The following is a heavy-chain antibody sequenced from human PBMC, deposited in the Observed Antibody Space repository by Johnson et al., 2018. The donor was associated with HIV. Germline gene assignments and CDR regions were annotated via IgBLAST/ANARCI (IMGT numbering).Heavy chain of an antibody. V-gene: IGHV3-20*04. Sequence: EVQLVESGGGVVRPGGSLRLSCATSGFTFDDYGMSWVRQAPGKGLEWVSGINWNGGSTGSADSVKGRFTISRDNAKNSLYLQMNSLRAEDTALYYCARDWAAVGRVGGMDAFDIWGQGTMVTVSS. D-gene: IGHD6-13*01. CDR2: INWNGGST. J-gene: IGHJ3*02. CDR3: ARDWAAVGRVGGMDAFDI. CDR1: GFTFDDYG.